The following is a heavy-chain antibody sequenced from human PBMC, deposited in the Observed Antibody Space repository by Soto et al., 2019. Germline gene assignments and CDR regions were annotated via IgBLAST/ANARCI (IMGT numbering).Heavy chain of an antibody. CDR1: NFAFSICW. Sequence: EVQLVESGGGLVQPGGSLRLSCAASNFAFSICWMSWVRQAPGKGLEWVANIKQDGSETYYMDSVKGRFTISRDNAKNSLYLQLNSLRAEDTAVYYCARDVYGGNAVSGFDYWGRGTLVDVSS. J-gene: IGHJ4*02. V-gene: IGHV3-7*03. D-gene: IGHD4-17*01. CDR3: ARDVYGGNAVSGFDY. CDR2: IKQDGSET.